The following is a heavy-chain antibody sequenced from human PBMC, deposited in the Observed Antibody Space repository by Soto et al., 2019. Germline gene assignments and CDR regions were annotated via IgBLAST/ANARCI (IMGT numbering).Heavy chain of an antibody. D-gene: IGHD1-26*01. CDR1: GYTFTSYY. CDR2: INPSGGST. CDR3: ARDGTAPRGMDV. V-gene: IGHV1-46*01. J-gene: IGHJ6*02. Sequence: SVKVSCKASGYTFTSYYMHWVRHAPGQGLEWMGIINPSGGSTSYAQKFQGRVTMTRDTSTSTVYMELSSLRSEDTAVYYCARDGTAPRGMDVWGQGTTVTVSS.